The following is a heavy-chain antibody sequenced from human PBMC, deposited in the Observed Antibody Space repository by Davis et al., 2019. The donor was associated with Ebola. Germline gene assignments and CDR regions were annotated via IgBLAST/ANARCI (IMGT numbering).Heavy chain of an antibody. V-gene: IGHV1-46*01. J-gene: IGHJ4*02. CDR2: INPGAGGT. D-gene: IGHD2-21*01. CDR1: GYTFSDFY. Sequence: ASVKVSCTTSGYTFSDFYVHWVRQAPGQGLEWMGMINPGAGGTTYAQKFQGRVTVTRDTSTSTVYMELNSLRFEDTAVYYCAREVIGHDYWGQGTLVSVSS. CDR3: AREVIGHDY.